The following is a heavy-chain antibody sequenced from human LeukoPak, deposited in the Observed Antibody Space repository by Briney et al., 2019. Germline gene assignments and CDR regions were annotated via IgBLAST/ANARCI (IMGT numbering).Heavy chain of an antibody. D-gene: IGHD3-10*01. J-gene: IGHJ4*02. V-gene: IGHV1-18*01. Sequence: ASVKVSCKASGYTFTSCGISWVRQAPGQGLEWMGWISAYNGNTNYVQKLQGRVTMTTDTSTSTAYMELRSLRSDDTAVYYCARDLDGSGSYYTDYWGQGTLVSLSS. CDR3: ARDLDGSGSYYTDY. CDR1: GYTFTSCG. CDR2: ISAYNGNT.